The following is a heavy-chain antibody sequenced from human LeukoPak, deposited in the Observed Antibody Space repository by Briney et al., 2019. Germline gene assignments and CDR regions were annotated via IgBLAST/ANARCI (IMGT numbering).Heavy chain of an antibody. CDR2: ISSSSSYI. CDR1: GFTFSSCA. D-gene: IGHD6-13*01. CDR3: ARDPPLAAAGGDY. J-gene: IGHJ4*02. V-gene: IGHV3-21*01. Sequence: GGSLRLSCAASGFTFSSCALSWVRQAPGKGLEWVSSISSSSSYIYYADSVKGRFTISRDNAKNSLYLQMNSLRAEDTAVYYCARDPPLAAAGGDYWGQGTLVTVSS.